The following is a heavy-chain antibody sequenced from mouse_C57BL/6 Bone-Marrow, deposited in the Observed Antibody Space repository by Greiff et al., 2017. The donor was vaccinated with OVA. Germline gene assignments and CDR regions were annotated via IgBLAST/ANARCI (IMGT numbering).Heavy chain of an antibody. Sequence: VQLQQSGAELARPGASVKLSCKASGYTFTSYGISWVKQRTGQGLEWIGEIYPRSGNTYYNEKFKGKATLTADKSSSTAYMELRSLTSEDSAVYFCASDYPAWFAYWGQGTRVTVSA. J-gene: IGHJ3*01. D-gene: IGHD2-4*01. CDR2: IYPRSGNT. CDR3: ASDYPAWFAY. CDR1: GYTFTSYG. V-gene: IGHV1-81*01.